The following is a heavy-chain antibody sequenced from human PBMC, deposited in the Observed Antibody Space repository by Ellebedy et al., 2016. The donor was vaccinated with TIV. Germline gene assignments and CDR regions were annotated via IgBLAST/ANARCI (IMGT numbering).Heavy chain of an antibody. CDR3: RAYGSGSRRAFEH. D-gene: IGHD3-10*01. V-gene: IGHV3-23*01. CDR2: ITNSGAGT. Sequence: GESLKISCAASGFTFSDYDMSWVRQAPGKGTEWVSAITNSGAGTYYVNSVKGRFTISRDNSKNTVYLQMNSLRAEDTALYYCRAYGSGSRRAFEHWGQGTLVTVSS. CDR1: GFTFSDYD. J-gene: IGHJ4*02.